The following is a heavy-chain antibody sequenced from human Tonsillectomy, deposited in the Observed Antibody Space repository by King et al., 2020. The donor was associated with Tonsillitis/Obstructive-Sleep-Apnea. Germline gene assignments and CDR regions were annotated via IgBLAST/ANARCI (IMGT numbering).Heavy chain of an antibody. CDR1: VYRFTTYW. D-gene: IGHD6-19*01. V-gene: IGHV5-10-1*01. J-gene: IGHJ6*03. CDR2: FDRSDSYT. Sequence: VQLVQSGAEVKKPGESLRISCKGSVYRFTTYWISWVRHIPVKGLECMGRFDRSDSYTDSTPSFHSNVTISADKFISTAYLQWSSLKASDTAMYYCARLVAGNYYYYMDVWGKGTTVTVSS. CDR3: ARLVAGNYYYYMDV.